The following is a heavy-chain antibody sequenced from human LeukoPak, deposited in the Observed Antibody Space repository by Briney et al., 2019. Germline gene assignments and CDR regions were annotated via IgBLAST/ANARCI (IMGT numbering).Heavy chain of an antibody. CDR3: ARDQRTYDAFDI. V-gene: IGHV1-2*02. CDR1: GYTFTAYY. J-gene: IGHJ3*02. Sequence: ASVKVSCKPSGYTFTAYYMHWARQAPGHGLEWMGWINPNSGGTNSAQTFQGRVTMTRDTSISTAYMELSRLRSDDTAVYYCARDQRTYDAFDIWGQGTMVTVSS. CDR2: INPNSGGT.